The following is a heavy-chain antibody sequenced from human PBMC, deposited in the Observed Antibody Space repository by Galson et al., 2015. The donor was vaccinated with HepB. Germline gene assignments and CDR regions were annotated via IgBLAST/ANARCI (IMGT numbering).Heavy chain of an antibody. CDR2: ISGSGGST. CDR3: AKDTTYGDYGRGYFDY. Sequence: SLRLSCAASGFTFSSYAMSWVRQAPGKGLEWVSAISGSGGSTYYADSVKGRFTISRDNSKNTLYLQMNSLRAEDTAVYYCAKDTTYGDYGRGYFDYWGQGTLVTVSS. CDR1: GFTFSSYA. D-gene: IGHD4-17*01. V-gene: IGHV3-23*01. J-gene: IGHJ4*02.